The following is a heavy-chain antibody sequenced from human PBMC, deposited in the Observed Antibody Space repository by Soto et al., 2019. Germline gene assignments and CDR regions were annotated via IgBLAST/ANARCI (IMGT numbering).Heavy chain of an antibody. D-gene: IGHD5-12*01. J-gene: IGHJ6*02. CDR3: ATTAKARWLQLRSRLGYYGMDV. CDR2: IIPIFGTA. V-gene: IGHV1-69*13. CDR1: GGTFSSYA. Sequence: GASVKVSCKASGGTFSSYAISWVRQAPGQGLEWMGGIIPIFGTANYAQKFQGRVTITADESTSTAYMELSSLRSEDTAVYYCATTAKARWLQLRSRLGYYGMDVWGQGTTVTVSS.